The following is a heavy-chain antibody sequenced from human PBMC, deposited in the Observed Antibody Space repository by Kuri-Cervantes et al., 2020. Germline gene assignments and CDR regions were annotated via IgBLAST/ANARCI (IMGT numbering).Heavy chain of an antibody. V-gene: IGHV3-53*01. CDR1: GFTVSSNY. CDR2: IYSGGST. Sequence: GESLKISCAASGFTVSSNYMSWVRQAPGKGLEWVSLIYSGGSTSYADSVKGRFTISRDNSKNTLYLQMNSLRAEDTAVYYCAKDPYYDFWSGYSSPDPWGQGTLVTVSS. D-gene: IGHD3-3*01. J-gene: IGHJ5*02. CDR3: AKDPYYDFWSGYSSPDP.